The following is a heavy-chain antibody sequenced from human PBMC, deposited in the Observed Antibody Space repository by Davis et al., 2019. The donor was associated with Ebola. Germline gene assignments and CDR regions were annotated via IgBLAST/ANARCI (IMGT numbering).Heavy chain of an antibody. V-gene: IGHV4-30-4*01. CDR1: RGSVDTDDYY. CDR2: IYRSGSV. CDR3: AGGYYFYYMDV. Sequence: PSETLSLTCTVSRGSVDTDDYYWSWIRQPPGKGLEWIGYIYRSGSVYYNPSLKSRVTISLDTSESRFSLKVNSVTDADTAVYYCAGGYYFYYMDVWGEGTTVTVSS. J-gene: IGHJ6*03. D-gene: IGHD3-10*01.